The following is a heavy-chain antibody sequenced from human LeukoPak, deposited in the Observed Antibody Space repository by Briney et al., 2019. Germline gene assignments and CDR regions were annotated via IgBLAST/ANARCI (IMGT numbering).Heavy chain of an antibody. CDR1: GGSIYRNY. Sequence: SSETLSLTCSVSGGSIYRNYWSWIRQPPGKGLEWIGYIYYSGSTNYNPSLKSRVTISVDTSKNQFSLKLSSVTAADTAVYYCARDGGTAYYYYYMDVWGKGTTVTISS. V-gene: IGHV4-59*01. CDR2: IYYSGST. D-gene: IGHD3-16*01. J-gene: IGHJ6*03. CDR3: ARDGGTAYYYYYMDV.